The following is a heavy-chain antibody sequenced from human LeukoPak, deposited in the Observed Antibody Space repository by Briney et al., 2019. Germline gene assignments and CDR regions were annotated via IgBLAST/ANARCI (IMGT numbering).Heavy chain of an antibody. J-gene: IGHJ4*02. CDR3: VRDNPRCCGVVPANIDDY. CDR2: ISYDSAIK. Sequence: GGSLRLSCAASGFTLSRDSMNWVRQAPGKGLEWISYISYDSAIKYYADSVRGRFTISRDNAKNSLYLQMHSLRAEDTALYSCVRDNPRCCGVVPANIDDYWGQGTLVTVSS. V-gene: IGHV3-48*01. D-gene: IGHD2-15*01. CDR1: GFTLSRDS.